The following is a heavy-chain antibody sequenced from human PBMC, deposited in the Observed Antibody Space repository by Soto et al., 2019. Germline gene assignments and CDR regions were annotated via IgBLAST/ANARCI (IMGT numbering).Heavy chain of an antibody. Sequence: PGGSLRLSCAASGFTFSSYAMHWVRQAPGKGLEWVAVISYDGSNKYYADSVKGRFTISRDNYKNTQYLQMNSLRAEDTAVYYCARDMHYYDSSAPPGYWGQGTLVTVSS. CDR1: GFTFSSYA. CDR2: ISYDGSNK. CDR3: ARDMHYYDSSAPPGY. J-gene: IGHJ4*02. D-gene: IGHD3-22*01. V-gene: IGHV3-30-3*01.